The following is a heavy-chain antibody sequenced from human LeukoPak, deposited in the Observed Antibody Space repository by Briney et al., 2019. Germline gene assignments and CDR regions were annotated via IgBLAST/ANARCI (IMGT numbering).Heavy chain of an antibody. V-gene: IGHV4-4*07. J-gene: IGHJ4*02. CDR3: ARQIALAGKAGFDY. CDR1: GGSISSYY. Sequence: SETLSLTCTVSGGSISSYYWTWIRQPAGKGLEWIGRIYTTGSTNYNPSLNSRVTMSVDTSKNQFSLKLSSVAAADTAVYYCARQIALAGKAGFDYWGQGTLVTVSS. CDR2: IYTTGST. D-gene: IGHD6-19*01.